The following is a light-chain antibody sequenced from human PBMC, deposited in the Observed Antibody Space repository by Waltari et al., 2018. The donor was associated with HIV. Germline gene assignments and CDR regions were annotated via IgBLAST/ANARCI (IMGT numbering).Light chain of an antibody. CDR1: ALSMQY. J-gene: IGLJ2*01. CDR3: RSTDRSGSYII. V-gene: IGLV3-25*03. CDR2: KDS. Sequence: SYELTQPPSLSVSPGQTARITCSGDALSMQYGYWYQLKPGQAPVLVIYKDSERSSGIPERFSGSSSGNTVTLTIRGAQAEDEAAYFCRSTDRSGSYIIFGGGTKLTVL.